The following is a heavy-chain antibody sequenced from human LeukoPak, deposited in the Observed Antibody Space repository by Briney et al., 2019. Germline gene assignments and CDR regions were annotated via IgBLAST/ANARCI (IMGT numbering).Heavy chain of an antibody. V-gene: IGHV3-48*01. J-gene: IGHJ4*02. Sequence: AGSLRLSCAASGFSFTAYSMNWVRQAPGRGLEWISYIGPGGDIYYADSVTGRFTVSRDTAKNSLYLQMNGLRVEDTAVYYCARRFDSWGQGTLVTVSS. CDR3: ARRFDS. CDR1: GFSFTAYS. CDR2: IGPGGDI.